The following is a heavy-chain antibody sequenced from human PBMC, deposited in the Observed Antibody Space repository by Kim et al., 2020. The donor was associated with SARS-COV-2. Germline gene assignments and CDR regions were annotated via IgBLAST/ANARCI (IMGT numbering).Heavy chain of an antibody. Sequence: GGSLRLSCAASGFTFSSYWMSWVRQAPGKGLEWVANIKQDGSEKYYVDSVKGRFTISRDNAKNSLYLQMNSLRAEDTAVYYCASGGSAYRLIRLGDYWGQGTLVTVSS. CDR1: GFTFSSYW. D-gene: IGHD3-16*01. CDR2: IKQDGSEK. J-gene: IGHJ4*02. CDR3: ASGGSAYRLIRLGDY. V-gene: IGHV3-7*01.